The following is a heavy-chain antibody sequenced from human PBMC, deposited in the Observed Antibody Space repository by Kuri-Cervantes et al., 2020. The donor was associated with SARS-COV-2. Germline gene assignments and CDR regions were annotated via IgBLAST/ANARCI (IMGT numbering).Heavy chain of an antibody. CDR2: ITRSSVYI. CDR1: GFTVTNYY. V-gene: IGHV3-21*01. D-gene: IGHD4-17*01. J-gene: IGHJ4*02. CDR3: ARSPGDGDYDPFDY. Sequence: GGSLRLSCAASGFTVTNYYMSWVRQAPGKGLEWVSSITRSSVYISYADSLKGRFTISRDNAKNSLYLQMNSLRAEDTAVYYCARSPGDGDYDPFDYWGQGTLVTVSS.